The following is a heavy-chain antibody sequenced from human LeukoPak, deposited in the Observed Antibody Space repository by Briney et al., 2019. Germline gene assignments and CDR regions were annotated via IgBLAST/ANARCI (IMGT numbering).Heavy chain of an antibody. D-gene: IGHD3-22*01. CDR2: IYYSGST. CDR1: GGSVSSGSYY. V-gene: IGHV4-61*01. Sequence: SETLSLTCTVSGGSVSSGSYYWSWIRQPPGKGLEWIGYIYYSGSTNYNPSLKSRVTISVDTSKNQFSLKLSSVTAADTAVHYCARGTPPVWDSSGYYHYYYYYGMDVWGQGTTVTVSS. CDR3: ARGTPPVWDSSGYYHYYYYYGMDV. J-gene: IGHJ6*02.